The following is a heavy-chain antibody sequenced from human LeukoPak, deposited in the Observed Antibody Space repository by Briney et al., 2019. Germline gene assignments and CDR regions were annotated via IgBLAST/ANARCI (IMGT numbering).Heavy chain of an antibody. CDR2: IRTDGVTT. CDR3: ARESSGSYWRYFDY. D-gene: IGHD1-26*01. CDR1: GFIFSHHG. V-gene: IGHV3-23*01. J-gene: IGHJ4*02. Sequence: GGSLRLSCAASGFIFSHHGMNWVRQAPGKGLEWVSGIRTDGVTTYYADSVKGRFTISRDNSKNTLYLQMNSLRAEDTAVYYCARESSGSYWRYFDYWGQGTLVTVSS.